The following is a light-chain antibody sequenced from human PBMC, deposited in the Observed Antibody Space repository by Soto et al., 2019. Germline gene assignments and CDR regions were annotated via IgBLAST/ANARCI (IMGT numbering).Light chain of an antibody. CDR1: QSISSY. V-gene: IGKV3-11*01. CDR3: QLRSNWPPALT. CDR2: DAS. J-gene: IGKJ4*01. Sequence: EIVLTQSPATLSLSPGERATLSCRASQSISSYLAWYQQKPGQAPRLLIYDASNRATGIPARFSGSGSGTDFTLTISSLEPEDFAVYYCQLRSNWPPALTFGGGTKV.